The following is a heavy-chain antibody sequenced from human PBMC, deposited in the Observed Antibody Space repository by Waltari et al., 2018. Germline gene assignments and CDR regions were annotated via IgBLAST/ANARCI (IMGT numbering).Heavy chain of an antibody. V-gene: IGHV1-69-2*01. Sequence: EVQLVQSGAEVDRPGATVKMSCNISGFTFSDLYIHWVRQAPGKGLEWMGFIDPADGVTVYAEDFQGRVTMTADASKYTAYMALSSLRFEDTAVYYCATEGTGLFDYWGQGSLVTVSS. D-gene: IGHD3-9*01. CDR1: GFTFSDLY. CDR2: IDPADGVT. J-gene: IGHJ4*02. CDR3: ATEGTGLFDY.